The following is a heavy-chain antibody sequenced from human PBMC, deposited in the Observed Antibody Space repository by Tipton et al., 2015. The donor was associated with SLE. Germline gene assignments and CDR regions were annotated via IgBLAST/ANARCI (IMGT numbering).Heavy chain of an antibody. Sequence: QVQLVQSGAEVKKPGASVKVSCKVSGYALNDFSMHWVRQATGQGLEWMGWMNPNSGNTGYAQKFQGRVTITRNTSISTAYMELSNLRYEDTAVYYCARGSIVAAGRGGRGGWFGPWGQGTLVTVSS. V-gene: IGHV1-8*03. D-gene: IGHD6-13*01. CDR3: ARGSIVAAGRGGRGGWFGP. CDR1: GYALNDFS. CDR2: MNPNSGNT. J-gene: IGHJ5*02.